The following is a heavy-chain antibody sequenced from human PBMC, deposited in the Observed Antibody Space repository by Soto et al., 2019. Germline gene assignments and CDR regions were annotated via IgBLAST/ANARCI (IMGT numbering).Heavy chain of an antibody. CDR1: GGTFSSYA. Sequence: GASVKVSCKASGGTFSSYAISWVRQAPGEGLEWMGGIIPIFGTANYAQKFQGRVTITADESTSTAYMELSSLRSEDTAVYYCASLRITIFGVVKNYFDYWGQGTIVTVYS. D-gene: IGHD3-3*01. V-gene: IGHV1-69*13. J-gene: IGHJ4*02. CDR3: ASLRITIFGVVKNYFDY. CDR2: IIPIFGTA.